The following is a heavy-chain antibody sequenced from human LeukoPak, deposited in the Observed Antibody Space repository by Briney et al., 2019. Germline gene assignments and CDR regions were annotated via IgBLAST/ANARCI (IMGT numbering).Heavy chain of an antibody. CDR3: VNNWFDP. Sequence: ETSETLSLTCAVYGGSFSGYYWSWIRQPPGKGLEWIGEINHSGSTNYNPSLKSRVTISVDTSKNQFSLKLSSVTAADTAVYYCVNNWFDPWGQGTLVTVSS. CDR2: INHSGST. J-gene: IGHJ5*02. V-gene: IGHV4-34*01. CDR1: GGSFSGYY.